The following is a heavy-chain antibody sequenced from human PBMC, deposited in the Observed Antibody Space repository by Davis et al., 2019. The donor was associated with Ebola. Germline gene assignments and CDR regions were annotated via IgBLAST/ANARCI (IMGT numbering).Heavy chain of an antibody. CDR3: ARGWLRSAFDQ. Sequence: PSETLSLTCAISGDSVSGSSGAWHWIRQSPSRGLEWLGRTYYSSKWYTESTWSVKSRITISADTAKNQLSLHLDSVTPEDTAVYYCARGWLRSAFDQWGQGTLVTVSS. V-gene: IGHV6-1*01. J-gene: IGHJ4*02. CDR1: GDSVSGSSGA. D-gene: IGHD5-12*01. CDR2: TYYSSKWYT.